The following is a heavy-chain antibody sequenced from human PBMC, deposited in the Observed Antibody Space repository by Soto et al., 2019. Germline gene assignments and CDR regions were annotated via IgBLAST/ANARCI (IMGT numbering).Heavy chain of an antibody. D-gene: IGHD3-9*01. Sequence: ASVKVSCKASGGTFSSYAISWVRQAPGQGLEWMGGIIPIFGTANYAQKFQGRVTITADESTSTAYMELSSLRSEDTAVYYCARSEGPGYLVSYYYYGMDVWGQGTTVTVSS. CDR2: IIPIFGTA. CDR1: GGTFSSYA. V-gene: IGHV1-69*13. CDR3: ARSEGPGYLVSYYYYGMDV. J-gene: IGHJ6*02.